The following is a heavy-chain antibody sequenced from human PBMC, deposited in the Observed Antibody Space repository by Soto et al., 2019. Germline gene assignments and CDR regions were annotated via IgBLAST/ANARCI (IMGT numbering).Heavy chain of an antibody. J-gene: IGHJ4*02. V-gene: IGHV3-48*03. D-gene: IGHD3-9*01. CDR3: ASSGYDILTGYSPFDY. CDR1: GGSISSSN. CDR2: ISSSGSTI. Sequence: LSLTCAVSGGSISSSNWWSWVRQPPGKGLEWVSYISSSGSTIYYADSVKGRFTISRDNAKNSLYLQMNSLRAEDTAVYYCASSGYDILTGYSPFDYWGQGTLVTVSS.